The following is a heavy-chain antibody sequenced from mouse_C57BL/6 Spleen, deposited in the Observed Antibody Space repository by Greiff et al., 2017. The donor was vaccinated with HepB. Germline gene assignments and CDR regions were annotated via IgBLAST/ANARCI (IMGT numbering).Heavy chain of an antibody. CDR3: ARANDGYAWFAY. J-gene: IGHJ3*01. CDR1: GYTFTSYW. CDR2: INPSSGYT. D-gene: IGHD2-3*01. V-gene: IGHV1-7*01. Sequence: VQLQQSGAELAKPGASVKLSCKASGYTFTSYWMHWVKQRPGQGLDWIGYINPSSGYTKYNQKFKDKATLPADKSSSTAYMQLSSLTYEDSAVYDCARANDGYAWFAYWGQGTLVTVSA.